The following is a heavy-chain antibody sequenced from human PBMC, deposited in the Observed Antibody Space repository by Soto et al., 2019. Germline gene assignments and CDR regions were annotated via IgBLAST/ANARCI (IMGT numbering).Heavy chain of an antibody. CDR3: AKGSTAMTYFDY. J-gene: IGHJ4*02. CDR1: GFTFSDYY. V-gene: IGHV3-30*18. D-gene: IGHD5-18*01. Sequence: GGSLRLSCAASGFTFSDYYMSWIRQAPGKGLEWVAVISYDGSNKYYADSVKGRFTISRDNSKNTLYLQMNSLRAEDTAVYYCAKGSTAMTYFDYWGQGTLVTVSS. CDR2: ISYDGSNK.